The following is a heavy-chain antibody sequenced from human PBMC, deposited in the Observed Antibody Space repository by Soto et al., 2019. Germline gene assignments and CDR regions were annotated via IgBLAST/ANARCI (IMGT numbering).Heavy chain of an antibody. Sequence: GGSLRLSCAASGFTFSSYWLHWVRQAPGKGLVWVSRINSDGSSTSYADSVKGRFTISRDNAKNTLYLQMNSLRAEDTAVYYCATVDDYGDGDYYYGMDVWGQGTTVTVSS. J-gene: IGHJ6*02. D-gene: IGHD4-17*01. CDR1: GFTFSSYW. V-gene: IGHV3-74*01. CDR3: ATVDDYGDGDYYYGMDV. CDR2: INSDGSST.